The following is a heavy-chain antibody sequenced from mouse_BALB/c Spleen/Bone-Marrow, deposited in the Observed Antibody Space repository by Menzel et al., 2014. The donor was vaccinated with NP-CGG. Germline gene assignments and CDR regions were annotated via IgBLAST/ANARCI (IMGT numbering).Heavy chain of an antibody. CDR3: ARYGNYFDY. J-gene: IGHJ2*01. CDR2: IYYSGTI. V-gene: IGHV3-5*02. Sequence: EVNLVESGPGLVKPSQTVSLTCTVTGISITTGNYRWSWIRQFPGNKLEWIGYIYYSGTITYNPPLTSRTTITRDTSKNQFFLEMNSLTAEDTATYYCARYGNYFDYWGQGTTLTVSS. D-gene: IGHD2-1*01. CDR1: GISITTGNYR.